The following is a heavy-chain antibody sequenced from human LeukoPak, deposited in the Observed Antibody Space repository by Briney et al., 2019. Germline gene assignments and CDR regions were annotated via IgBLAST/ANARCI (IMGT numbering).Heavy chain of an antibody. D-gene: IGHD5-12*01. CDR2: IYSGGTT. J-gene: IGHJ4*02. Sequence: GGSLRLSCAASGFTVSSNYMSWVRQAPGKGLEGVSLIYSGGTTYYADSVKGRFTISRDNSKNTLYLQMNSLRAEDTAVYYCATLYGGSLDYWGQGTLVTVSS. V-gene: IGHV3-66*04. CDR1: GFTVSSNY. CDR3: ATLYGGSLDY.